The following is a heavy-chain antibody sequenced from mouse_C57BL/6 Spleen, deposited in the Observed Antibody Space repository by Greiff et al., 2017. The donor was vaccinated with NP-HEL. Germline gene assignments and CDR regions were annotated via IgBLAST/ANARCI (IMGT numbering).Heavy chain of an antibody. Sequence: EVKLMESGGGLVKPGGSLKLSCAASGFTFSDYGMHWVRQAPEKGLEWVAYISSGSSTIYYADTVKGRFTISRDNAKNTLFLQMTSLRSEDTAMYYCARTLTTDWYFDVWGTGTTVTVSS. J-gene: IGHJ1*03. D-gene: IGHD1-1*01. CDR1: GFTFSDYG. CDR2: ISSGSSTI. V-gene: IGHV5-17*01. CDR3: ARTLTTDWYFDV.